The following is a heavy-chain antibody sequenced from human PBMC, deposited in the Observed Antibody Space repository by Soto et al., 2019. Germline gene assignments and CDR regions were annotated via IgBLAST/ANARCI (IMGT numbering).Heavy chain of an antibody. D-gene: IGHD4-17*01. J-gene: IGHJ6*02. CDR1: GFTFSDYY. Sequence: LRLSCAASGFTFSDYYMSWIRQAPGKGLEWVSYISSSGSTIYYADSVKGRFTISRDNAKNSLYLQMNSLRAEDTAVYYCARVSDYGDPDPYYYGMDVWGQGTTVTVSS. CDR2: ISSSGSTI. V-gene: IGHV3-11*01. CDR3: ARVSDYGDPDPYYYGMDV.